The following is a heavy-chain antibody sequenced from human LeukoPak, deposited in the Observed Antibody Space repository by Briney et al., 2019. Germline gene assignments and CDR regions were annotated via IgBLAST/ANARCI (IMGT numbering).Heavy chain of an antibody. CDR3: AKYCGSTRCFDY. D-gene: IGHD2-2*01. CDR2: SGSGGTT. CDR1: GFTLSNYA. J-gene: IGHJ4*02. Sequence: PGGSLRLSCAASGFTLSNYAMTWVRQAPGKGLEWVSTSGSGGTTYYADSVKGRFSVSRDNAKDTLYLQMNSLRVEDTAVYYCAKYCGSTRCFDYWGRGTLVTVSS. V-gene: IGHV3-23*01.